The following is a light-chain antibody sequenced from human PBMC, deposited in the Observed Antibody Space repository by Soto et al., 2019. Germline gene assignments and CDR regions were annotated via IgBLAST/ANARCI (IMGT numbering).Light chain of an antibody. CDR2: GAS. J-gene: IGKJ2*01. V-gene: IGKV3-20*01. CDR3: QQYSSSPRT. CDR1: QYIRNNY. Sequence: DTVLTQSPGLLSLSPGERATLSCRTSQYIRNNYLAWYQQRAGQAPRLLIYGASNRADGIPDRFSGSGYGAAFALTISSLEPDDFAVYYCQQYSSSPRTFGQGTKLEIK.